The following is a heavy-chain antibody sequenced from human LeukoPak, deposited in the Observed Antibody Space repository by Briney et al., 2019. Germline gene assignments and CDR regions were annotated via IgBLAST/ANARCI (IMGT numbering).Heavy chain of an antibody. D-gene: IGHD6-19*01. J-gene: IGHJ5*02. CDR1: GFTFSSYC. CDR3: ARRVGAYSSGWYGPYNWFDP. Sequence: GGSLRLSCAASGFTFSSYCMNWVRQAPGRGLEWVSSISSSSSSYIYYADSVKGRFTISRDNAKNSLYLQMNSLRAEDTGVYYCARRVGAYSSGWYGPYNWFDPWGQGTLVTVSS. CDR2: ISSSSSSYI. V-gene: IGHV3-21*01.